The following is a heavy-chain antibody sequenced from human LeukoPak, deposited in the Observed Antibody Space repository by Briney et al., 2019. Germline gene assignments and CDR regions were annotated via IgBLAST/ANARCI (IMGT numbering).Heavy chain of an antibody. V-gene: IGHV1-46*01. CDR3: ATVGYCSSTSCPGVHMDV. CDR1: GYTFTNYG. D-gene: IGHD2-2*01. Sequence: GASVKVSCKASGYTFTNYGISWVRQAPGQGLEWMGIINPSGGSTSYAQKFQGRVTMTRDMSTSIVYMELSSLRSEDTAVYYCATVGYCSSTSCPGVHMDVWGKGTTVTVSS. J-gene: IGHJ6*03. CDR2: INPSGGST.